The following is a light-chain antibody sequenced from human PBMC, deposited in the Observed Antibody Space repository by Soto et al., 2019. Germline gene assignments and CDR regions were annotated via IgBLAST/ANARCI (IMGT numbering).Light chain of an antibody. CDR2: AAS. CDR1: QDIHNY. J-gene: IGKJ1*01. CDR3: QHYYNYPWT. Sequence: AVLLTQSPSSFSASTGDRATITCRASQDIHNYLAWYQQVPGKAPKLLLYAASILQTGVPSRFSGSGSGTDFTXTIDGLQSEDFATYFCQHYYNYPWT. V-gene: IGKV1-8*01.